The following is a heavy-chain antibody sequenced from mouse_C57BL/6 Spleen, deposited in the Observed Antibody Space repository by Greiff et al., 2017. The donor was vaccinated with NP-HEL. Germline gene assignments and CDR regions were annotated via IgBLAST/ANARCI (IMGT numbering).Heavy chain of an antibody. V-gene: IGHV1-85*01. CDR2: IYPRDGST. J-gene: IGHJ3*01. CDR3: AREGYSNPAWFAY. CDR1: GYTFTSYD. D-gene: IGHD2-5*01. Sequence: VQVVESGPELVKPGASVKLSCKASGYTFTSYDINWVKQRPGQGLEWIGWIYPRDGSTKYNEKFKGKATLTVDTSSSTAYMELHSLTSEDSAVYFCAREGYSNPAWFAYWGQGTLVTVSA.